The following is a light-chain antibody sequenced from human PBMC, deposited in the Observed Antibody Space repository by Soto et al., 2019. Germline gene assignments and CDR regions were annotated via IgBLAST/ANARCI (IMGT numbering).Light chain of an antibody. J-gene: IGKJ1*01. V-gene: IGKV1-5*03. CDR2: KAS. CDR1: QSISSW. Sequence: DLQMTQSPSILSASVGDRVTITCRASQSISSWLAWYQQKPGQAPKLLIYKASTLQSGVPSRFSGSGSGTEFTLAISSLQPDDSATYYCQQYNDNWTFGQGTKV. CDR3: QQYNDNWT.